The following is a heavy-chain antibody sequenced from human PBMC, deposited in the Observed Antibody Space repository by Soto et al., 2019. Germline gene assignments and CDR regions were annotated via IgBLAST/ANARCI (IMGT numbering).Heavy chain of an antibody. D-gene: IGHD3-9*01. CDR2: ISWNSGNI. Sequence: EVQLVESGGALVQPGRSLRLSCAASGFTFHNYAMHWVRQAPGKGLEWVAGISWNSGNIDFGDSVKGRFTISRDNAKNYLYLQMNSLRPEDTAVYYCAKDPVDSLTGYNNWFDPWGQGTLVTVSS. CDR3: AKDPVDSLTGYNNWFDP. V-gene: IGHV3-9*01. CDR1: GFTFHNYA. J-gene: IGHJ5*02.